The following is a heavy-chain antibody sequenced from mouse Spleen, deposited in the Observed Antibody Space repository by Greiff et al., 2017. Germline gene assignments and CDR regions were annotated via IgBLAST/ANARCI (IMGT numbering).Heavy chain of an antibody. D-gene: IGHD3-2*01. V-gene: IGHV5-6*02. J-gene: IGHJ2*01. Sequence: DVKLVESGGDLVKPGGSLKLSCAASGFTFSSYGMSWVRQTPDKRLEWVATISSGGSYTYYPDSVKGRFTISRDNAKNTLYLQMSSLKSEDTAMYYCARRTARATYYFDYWGQGTTLTVSS. CDR3: ARRTARATYYFDY. CDR2: ISSGGSYT. CDR1: GFTFSSYG.